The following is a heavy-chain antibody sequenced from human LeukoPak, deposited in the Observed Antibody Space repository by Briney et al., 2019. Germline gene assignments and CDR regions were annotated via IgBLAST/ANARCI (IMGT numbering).Heavy chain of an antibody. CDR3: AKVFGTVDPFDF. CDR1: GFTFSSLS. CDR2: ISGTGTST. D-gene: IGHD1-1*01. J-gene: IGHJ4*02. V-gene: IGHV3-23*01. Sequence: PGGSLRLSCTVSGFTFSSLSMAWVRQAPGKGLEWVSTISGTGTSTYYADSVEGRFTISRDNSKDTLYLQMNSLRVEDMAVYFCAKVFGTVDPFDFWGQGTLVTV.